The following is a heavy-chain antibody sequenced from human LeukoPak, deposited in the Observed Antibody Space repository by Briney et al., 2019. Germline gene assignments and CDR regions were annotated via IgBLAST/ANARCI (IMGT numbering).Heavy chain of an antibody. CDR2: VHYIGTT. CDR3: GRITIFGVVDY. J-gene: IGHJ4*02. CDR1: CGSLSTSDYY. D-gene: IGHD3-3*01. V-gene: IGHV4-39*01. Sequence: SETLSLTCTVSCGSLSTSDYYWTWIRQPPGKGLEWIGSVHYIGTTYSSPSLKSRVTMSVDPSKNQFSLKLTSVTAADTAVYYCGRITIFGVVDYWGQGTLVTVSS.